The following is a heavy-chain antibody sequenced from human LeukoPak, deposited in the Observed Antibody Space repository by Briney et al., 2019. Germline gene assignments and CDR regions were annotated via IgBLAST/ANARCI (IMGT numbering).Heavy chain of an antibody. V-gene: IGHV3-48*03. Sequence: GGSLRLSCAASGFTFSSYEMNWVRQAPGKGLEWVSYISSSGSTIYYADPVKGRFTISRDNAKNSLYLQMNSLRAEDTAVYYCAKDQSQNIMILGFGYWGQGTLVTVSS. CDR2: ISSSGSTI. D-gene: IGHD3-16*01. CDR3: AKDQSQNIMILGFGY. J-gene: IGHJ4*02. CDR1: GFTFSSYE.